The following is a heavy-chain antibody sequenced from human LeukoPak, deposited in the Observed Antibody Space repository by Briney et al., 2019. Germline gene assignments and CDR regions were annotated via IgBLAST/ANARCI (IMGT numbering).Heavy chain of an antibody. CDR2: IYTSGST. D-gene: IGHD3-10*01. CDR1: GGSISSYY. CDR3: ARAPSAGSYSFYYFDY. Sequence: SETLSLTCTVSGGSISSYYWSWIRQPAGKGLEWIGRIYTSGSTNYNPSLKSRVTMSVDTSKNQFSLKLSSVAAADTAVYYCARAPSAGSYSFYYFDYWGQGTLVTVSS. V-gene: IGHV4-4*07. J-gene: IGHJ4*02.